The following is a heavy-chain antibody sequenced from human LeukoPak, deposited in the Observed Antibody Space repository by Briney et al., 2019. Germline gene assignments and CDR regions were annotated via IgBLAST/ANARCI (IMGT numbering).Heavy chain of an antibody. Sequence: SETLSLTCTVSGGSISSYYWGWIRQPPGKGLEWIGYIYYSGSTNYNPSLKSRVTISVDTSKNQFSLKLSSVTAADTAVYYCARIGRLLWFGEPVGVDYWGQGTLVTVSS. CDR3: ARIGRLLWFGEPVGVDY. D-gene: IGHD3-10*01. J-gene: IGHJ4*02. CDR1: GGSISSYY. V-gene: IGHV4-59*12. CDR2: IYYSGST.